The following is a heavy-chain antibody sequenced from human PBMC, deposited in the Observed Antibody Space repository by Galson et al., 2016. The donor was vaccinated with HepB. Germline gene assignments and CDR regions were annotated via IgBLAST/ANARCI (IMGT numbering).Heavy chain of an antibody. CDR1: GFTFKSYA. D-gene: IGHD1-26*01. CDR3: ARDPSGSLDY. Sequence: SLRLSCAASGFTFKSYAMNWVRQAPGKGLEWVSGISSSSDNKVYAESVKGRFTISRDNAKNSLYLQMNSLRAEDTAVYYWARDPSGSLDYWGQGILVTVSS. V-gene: IGHV3-21*01. J-gene: IGHJ4*02. CDR2: ISSSSDNK.